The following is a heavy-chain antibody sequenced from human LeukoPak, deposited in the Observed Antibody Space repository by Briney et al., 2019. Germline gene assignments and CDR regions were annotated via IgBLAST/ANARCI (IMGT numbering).Heavy chain of an antibody. Sequence: GGSLRLSCAASGFTFSSYDMHWVRQATGKGLEWVSAIGTAGDTYYPGSVKGRFTISRENAKNSLYLQMNSLRAEDTAVYYCARAHGQLVPFDYWGQGTLVTVSS. CDR3: ARAHGQLVPFDY. CDR2: IGTAGDT. V-gene: IGHV3-13*01. J-gene: IGHJ4*02. CDR1: GFTFSSYD. D-gene: IGHD6-13*01.